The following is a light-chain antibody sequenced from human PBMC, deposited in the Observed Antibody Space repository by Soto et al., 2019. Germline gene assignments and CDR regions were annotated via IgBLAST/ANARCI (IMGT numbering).Light chain of an antibody. J-gene: IGLJ1*01. Sequence: QSVLTQPPSASGSPGQSVTISCTGISSDVGGYNYVSWYQQHPGKAPKLMIYEVNKRPSGVPDRFSGSKSGNTASLTVSGLQAEDEADYYCNSYPGSPYVFGTGTKFTVL. CDR1: SSDVGGYNY. V-gene: IGLV2-8*01. CDR3: NSYPGSPYV. CDR2: EVN.